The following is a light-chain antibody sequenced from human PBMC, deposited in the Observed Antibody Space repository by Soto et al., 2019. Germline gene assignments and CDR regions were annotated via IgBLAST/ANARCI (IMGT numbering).Light chain of an antibody. CDR2: LNSDGSH. J-gene: IGLJ2*01. CDR1: SGHSTYA. Sequence: QLVLTQSPSASASLGASVKLTCTLSSGHSTYAIAWHQQQPEKGPRYLMKLNSDGSHSKGDGIPDRFSGSTSGAERYLTISSLQSEDEADYYCQTWGAGISVVFGGGTQLTVL. V-gene: IGLV4-69*01. CDR3: QTWGAGISVV.